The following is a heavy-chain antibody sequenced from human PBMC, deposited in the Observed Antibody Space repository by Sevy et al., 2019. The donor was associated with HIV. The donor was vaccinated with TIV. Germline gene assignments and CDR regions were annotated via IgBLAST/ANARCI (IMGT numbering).Heavy chain of an antibody. J-gene: IGHJ4*02. V-gene: IGHV3-23*01. CDR2: ISGSGDIT. D-gene: IGHD4-17*01. CDR1: GFTFGNYD. Sequence: GGSLRLSCAASGFTFGNYDMSWARQAPGKGLEWVSAISGSGDITYSADSVKGRFTISRDNSKNTLYLQMYSLRVEDTAKYYCAKGWFLNVYDEYPFDSWGQGTLV. CDR3: AKGWFLNVYDEYPFDS.